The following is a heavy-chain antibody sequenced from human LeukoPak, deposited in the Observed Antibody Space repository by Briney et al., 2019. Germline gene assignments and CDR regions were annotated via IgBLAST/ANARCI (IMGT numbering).Heavy chain of an antibody. CDR1: GFSFRDRY. CDR2: ISSSSHYT. CDR3: VTETTEGAKDY. D-gene: IGHD1-14*01. Sequence: GGSLRLSCAASGFSFRDRYMGWVRQAPGKGLAWVSYISSSSHYTNYEASVRGRFIISRDNARDSVYLQMNSLRVEDTAIYYCVTETTEGAKDYWDQGTLVTVSS. V-gene: IGHV3-11*05. J-gene: IGHJ4*02.